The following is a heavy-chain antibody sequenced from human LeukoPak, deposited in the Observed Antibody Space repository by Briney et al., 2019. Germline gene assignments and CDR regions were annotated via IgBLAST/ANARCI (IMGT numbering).Heavy chain of an antibody. Sequence: GGSLRLSCAASGFSFSEYAMSWVRQAPGKGLEWVGRIRRNSDGGTIDYAAPVKGRFALSRDDSKNTLYLHMSSLQTEDTAVYYCATDFYDTTWGQGTLVTVSS. CDR2: IRRNSDGGTI. D-gene: IGHD3-22*01. V-gene: IGHV3-15*01. CDR3: ATDFYDTT. J-gene: IGHJ5*02. CDR1: GFSFSEYA.